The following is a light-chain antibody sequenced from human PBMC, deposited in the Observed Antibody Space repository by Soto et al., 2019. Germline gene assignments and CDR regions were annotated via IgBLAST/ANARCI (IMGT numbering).Light chain of an antibody. Sequence: DIQMTQSPSSVSASVGDRVTITCRASQGVSSWLAWYQQKPGKAPRLLIYAVSSLQSGVPSRFSGSASRTEFTLTSSNLQPEDFATYYCQQANSFPITFGQGTRLEIK. V-gene: IGKV1-12*01. CDR2: AVS. CDR3: QQANSFPIT. J-gene: IGKJ5*01. CDR1: QGVSSW.